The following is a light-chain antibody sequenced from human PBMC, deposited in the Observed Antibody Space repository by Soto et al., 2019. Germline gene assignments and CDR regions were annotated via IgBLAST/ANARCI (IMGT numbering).Light chain of an antibody. J-gene: IGKJ4*01. CDR1: QSISSY. CDR3: QHGYSTPLT. Sequence: DIQMTQSPSSLSASVGNRVTITCRASQSISSYLNLYQQKPGKAPKLLIYAASSLQSGVPSRFSGSGSGTDFTLTISSLQPEDFATYFCQHGYSTPLTFGGGTKVDIK. V-gene: IGKV1-39*01. CDR2: AAS.